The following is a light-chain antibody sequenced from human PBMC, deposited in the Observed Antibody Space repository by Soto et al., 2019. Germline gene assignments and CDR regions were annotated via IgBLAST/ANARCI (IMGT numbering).Light chain of an antibody. Sequence: DIPMTQSPSSLSTSVGDRVTITCRASQAISIYLAWYQQKPGKVPKLLIYAASTLQSGVPSRLSGSGSGTDFTLTISSLQPEDVATYYCQKYNSAPPTFGQGTKVEIK. J-gene: IGKJ1*01. V-gene: IGKV1-27*01. CDR2: AAS. CDR1: QAISIY. CDR3: QKYNSAPPT.